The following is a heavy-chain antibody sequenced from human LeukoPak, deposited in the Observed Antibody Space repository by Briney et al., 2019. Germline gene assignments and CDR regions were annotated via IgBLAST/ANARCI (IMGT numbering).Heavy chain of an antibody. J-gene: IGHJ3*02. CDR2: ISGSGGST. Sequence: GGSLRLSCAASGFTFSSYWLHWVRQAPGKGLEWVSAISGSGGSTYYADSVKGRFTISRDNSKNTLYLQMNSLRAEDTAVYYCANGGAIPAAAISDAFDIWGQGTMVTVSS. CDR1: GFTFSSYW. V-gene: IGHV3-23*01. CDR3: ANGGAIPAAAISDAFDI. D-gene: IGHD2-2*01.